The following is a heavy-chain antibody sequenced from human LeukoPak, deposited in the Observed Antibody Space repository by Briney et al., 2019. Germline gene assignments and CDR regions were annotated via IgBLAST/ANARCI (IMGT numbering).Heavy chain of an antibody. CDR3: AKDGGAVAGYYFDY. V-gene: IGHV3-30*02. Sequence: QPGGSLRLSCAASGFTFSSYGMHWVRQAPGKGLEWVAFIRYDGSNKYYADSVKGRFTISRDNSKNTLYLQMNSLRAEDTAVYYCAKDGGAVAGYYFDYWGQGTLVTVSS. CDR1: GFTFSSYG. CDR2: IRYDGSNK. D-gene: IGHD6-19*01. J-gene: IGHJ4*02.